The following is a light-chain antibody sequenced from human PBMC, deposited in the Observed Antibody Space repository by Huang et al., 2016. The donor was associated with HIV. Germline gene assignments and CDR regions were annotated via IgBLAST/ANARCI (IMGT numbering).Light chain of an antibody. CDR2: GAS. V-gene: IGKV4-1*01. J-gene: IGKJ3*01. Sequence: DIVMTQSPDSLAVSLGERATINCKSSQSVLSGNNKNYLAWFQQKSGQPPKLLIYGASTRESGAPDRFSGSGSRTDFTLTINNLQPEDVAVYYCQQYFNPPVTFGPGTKVHVK. CDR3: QQYFNPPVT. CDR1: QSVLSGNNKNY.